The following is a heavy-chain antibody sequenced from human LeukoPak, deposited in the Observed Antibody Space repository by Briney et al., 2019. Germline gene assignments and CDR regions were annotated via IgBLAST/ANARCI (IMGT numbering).Heavy chain of an antibody. V-gene: IGHV3-13*01. Sequence: GGSLRLSCAASGFTFSSYDMHWVRQATGKGLEWVSAIGTAGDTYYLGSVKGRFTISRENAKNSLYLQMNSLRAEDTAVYYCARGSHYYYDSSGYNYWGQGTLVTVSS. CDR3: ARGSHYYYDSSGYNY. J-gene: IGHJ4*02. D-gene: IGHD3-22*01. CDR1: GFTFSSYD. CDR2: IGTAGDT.